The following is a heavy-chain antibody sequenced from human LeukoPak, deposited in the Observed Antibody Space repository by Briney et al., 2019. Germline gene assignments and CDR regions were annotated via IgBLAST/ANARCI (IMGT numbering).Heavy chain of an antibody. CDR2: ISGSGGST. J-gene: IGHJ4*02. V-gene: IGHV3-23*01. Sequence: PGGSLRLSCAASGFTFSSYAMSWVRQAPGKGLEWVSAISGSGGSTYYADSVKGRFTISRDNSKNTLYLQMNSLRAEDTAVYYCAKSPVRYFDWLPLASFDYWGQGTLVTVSS. CDR1: GFTFSSYA. D-gene: IGHD3-9*01. CDR3: AKSPVRYFDWLPLASFDY.